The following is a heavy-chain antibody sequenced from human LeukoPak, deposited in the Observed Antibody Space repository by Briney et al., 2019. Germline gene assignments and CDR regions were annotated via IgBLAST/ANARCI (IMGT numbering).Heavy chain of an antibody. CDR3: AGSVGAPYYYYYMDV. CDR1: GFTFDDYG. V-gene: IGHV3-20*04. J-gene: IGHJ6*03. Sequence: GGSLRLSCAASGFTFDDYGMSWVRQAPGKGLEWVSGINWNGGSTGYADSVKGRFTISRDNAKNSLYLQMNSLRAEDTALYYCAGSVGAPYYYYYMDVWGKGITVTVSS. D-gene: IGHD1-26*01. CDR2: INWNGGST.